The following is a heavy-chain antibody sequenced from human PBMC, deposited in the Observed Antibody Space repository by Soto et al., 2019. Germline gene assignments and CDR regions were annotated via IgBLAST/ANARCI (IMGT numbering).Heavy chain of an antibody. CDR2: ISAYNGNT. V-gene: IGHV1-18*01. Sequence: QVQLVQSGAEVKKHGASVKVSCKASGYTFTRYCISWVRQAPGQGLEWMGWISAYNGNTNYAQKLQGRGTMNTDTSTSTAYMELRSLRSDDTAVYYCARSLGVVGATVAFDYWCQGTLVTVSS. CDR3: ARSLGVVGATVAFDY. D-gene: IGHD1-26*01. J-gene: IGHJ4*02. CDR1: GYTFTRYC.